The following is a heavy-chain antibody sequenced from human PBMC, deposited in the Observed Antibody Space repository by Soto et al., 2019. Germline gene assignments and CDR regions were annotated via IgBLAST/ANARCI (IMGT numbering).Heavy chain of an antibody. J-gene: IGHJ4*02. CDR1: GFTFSSYW. Sequence: EVQLVESGGGLVQPGGSLRLSCAASGFTFSSYWMHWVRQAPGKGLVWVSRINSDGSGTSYADSVKGRFTISRDNAKNTLDLQMNSLRVEDTAVYYCARPVDGSGSYSLDYWGQGSLVTVSS. D-gene: IGHD3-10*01. CDR2: INSDGSGT. V-gene: IGHV3-74*01. CDR3: ARPVDGSGSYSLDY.